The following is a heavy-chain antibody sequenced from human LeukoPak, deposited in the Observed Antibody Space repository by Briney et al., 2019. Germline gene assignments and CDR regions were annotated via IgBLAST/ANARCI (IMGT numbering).Heavy chain of an antibody. D-gene: IGHD4-17*01. V-gene: IGHV3-7*01. CDR3: ARHGAYSFDS. CDR2: INQDGSDQ. CDR1: GFAFSSYW. J-gene: IGHJ4*02. Sequence: GGSLRLSCAASGFAFSSYWMGWVRQAPGKGLEWVANINQDGSDQYYVDSVKGRFTISRDNAKISLFLQTNSLRAEDTAVYYCARHGAYSFDSWGQGTLVTVSS.